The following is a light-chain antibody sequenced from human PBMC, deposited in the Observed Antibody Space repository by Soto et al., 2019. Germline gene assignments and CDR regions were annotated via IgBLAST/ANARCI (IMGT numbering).Light chain of an antibody. CDR1: QSFRNY. Sequence: EIVLTQSPATLSLSPGERATLSCRASQSFRNYLAWYQQRPGQAPRLLIYDASNRVAGIPARFSCSGSGTDFTLTISSLEPEDFAVYYCQQRSDWPLTFGGGTKVEIK. CDR3: QQRSDWPLT. J-gene: IGKJ4*01. CDR2: DAS. V-gene: IGKV3-11*01.